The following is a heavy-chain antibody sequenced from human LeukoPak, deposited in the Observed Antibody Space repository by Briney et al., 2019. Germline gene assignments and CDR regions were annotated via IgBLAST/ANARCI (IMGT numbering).Heavy chain of an antibody. CDR3: AKGANIVVVTATPFDY. Sequence: GGSLRLSCAASGFTFSSYAMSWVRQAPGKGLEWVSAISGSGGSTYYADSVKGRFAISRDNSKNTLYLQMNSLRAEDTAVYYCAKGANIVVVTATPFDYWGQGTLVTVSS. CDR1: GFTFSSYA. D-gene: IGHD2-21*02. CDR2: ISGSGGST. V-gene: IGHV3-23*01. J-gene: IGHJ4*02.